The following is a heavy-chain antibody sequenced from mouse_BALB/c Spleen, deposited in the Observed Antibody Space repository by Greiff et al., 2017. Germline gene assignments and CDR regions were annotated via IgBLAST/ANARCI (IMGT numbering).Heavy chain of an antibody. CDR3: ARSGYYGSSWYFDV. D-gene: IGHD1-1*01. V-gene: IGHV1-9*01. CDR1: GYTFSSYW. Sequence: VQLQQSGAELMKPGASVKISCKATGYTFSSYWIEWVKQRPGHGLEWIGEILPGSGSTNYNEKFKGKATFTADTSSNTAYMQLSSLTSEDSAVYYCARSGYYGSSWYFDVWGAGTTVTVSS. J-gene: IGHJ1*01. CDR2: ILPGSGST.